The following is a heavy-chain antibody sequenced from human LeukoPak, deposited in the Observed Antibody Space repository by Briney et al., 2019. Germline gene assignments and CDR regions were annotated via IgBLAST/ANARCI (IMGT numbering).Heavy chain of an antibody. CDR3: ARGTGYSYGPQGY. V-gene: IGHV4-59*01. CDR2: IYYSGST. J-gene: IGHJ4*02. CDR1: GGSISSYY. D-gene: IGHD5-18*01. Sequence: SETLSLTCTVSGGSISSYYWSWIRQPPGKGLEWIGYIYYSGSTHYNPSLKSRVTISVDTSKNQFSLKLSSVTAADTAVYYCARGTGYSYGPQGYWGQGTLVTVSS.